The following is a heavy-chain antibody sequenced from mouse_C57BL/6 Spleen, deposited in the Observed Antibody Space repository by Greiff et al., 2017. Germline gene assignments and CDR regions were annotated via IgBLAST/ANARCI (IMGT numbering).Heavy chain of an antibody. CDR3: ARGAMDD. CDR2: INPNHGGT. CDR1: GYPFPDYN. Sequence: EVTLQQPGPALVKPGASVMMSCKASGYPFPDYNMHWVKQSHRKRLAWIGYINPNHGGTSYNQKFKGKATWTVNKSSSTAYMELRSLTSEDSAVYYGARGAMDDWGQGTSVTVAS. J-gene: IGHJ4*01. V-gene: IGHV1-22*01.